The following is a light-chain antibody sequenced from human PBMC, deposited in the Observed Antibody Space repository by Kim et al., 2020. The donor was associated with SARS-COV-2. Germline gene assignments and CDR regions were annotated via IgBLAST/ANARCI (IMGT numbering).Light chain of an antibody. CDR1: QSVSSIF. CDR3: QQYSSSPAT. Sequence: SPGEMAPLSCRANQSVSSIFLACYQPKPGLAPRLLFYCASSRATVIPDRFSGSGSGTYFTLTITRLEPEDFAVYYCQQYSSSPATFGQGTKVDIK. J-gene: IGKJ1*01. V-gene: IGKV3-20*01. CDR2: CAS.